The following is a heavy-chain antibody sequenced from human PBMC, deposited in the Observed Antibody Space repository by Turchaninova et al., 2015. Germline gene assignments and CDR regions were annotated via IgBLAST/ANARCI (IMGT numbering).Heavy chain of an antibody. V-gene: IGHV6-1*01. CDR3: ARGGTYFKGFEF. J-gene: IGHJ4*02. D-gene: IGHD1-26*01. Sequence: VQLKQSGPGLVKPWQTSSTTGPISVSSGSSSSADWNWIRQSTSKGLRWLGRTYYRSRWYNDYALSVKSRITINSDTSENQFSLRRNSVTPEDTAVYYCARGGTYFKGFEFWGQGALVTVSS. CDR1: VSSGSSSSAD. CDR2: TYYRSRWYN.